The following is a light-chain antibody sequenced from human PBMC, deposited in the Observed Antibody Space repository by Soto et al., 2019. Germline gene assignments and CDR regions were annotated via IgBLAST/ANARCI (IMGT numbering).Light chain of an antibody. CDR2: GAS. CDR3: QQYGSSHAIT. J-gene: IGKJ5*01. Sequence: EIVLTQSPGTLSLSPGETATLSCRASQSVSSSYLAWYQQKPGQAPSLLIYGASSRATGIPDRFSGSGSGSHFTITITRLEPEDFGVYYCQQYGSSHAITFGQGTRREIK. CDR1: QSVSSSY. V-gene: IGKV3-20*01.